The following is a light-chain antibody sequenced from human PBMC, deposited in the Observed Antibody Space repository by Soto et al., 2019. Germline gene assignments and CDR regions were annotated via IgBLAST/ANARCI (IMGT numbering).Light chain of an antibody. J-gene: IGLJ1*01. CDR2: DDN. Sequence: QPVLTQPPSVSAAPRQKVTISCSGSSSNIGGNSVSWYQQLPGTAPKLLIYDDNKRPSGIPDRFSGSKSGTSATLGITGFQTGDEADHYCGSWDSSLSAYVFGTGTKVTVL. CDR3: GSWDSSLSAYV. CDR1: SSNIGGNS. V-gene: IGLV1-51*01.